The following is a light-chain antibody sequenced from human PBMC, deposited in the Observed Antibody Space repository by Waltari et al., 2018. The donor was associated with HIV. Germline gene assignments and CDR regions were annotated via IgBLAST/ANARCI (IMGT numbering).Light chain of an antibody. V-gene: IGKV2-40*01. CDR2: SHS. CDR1: QSLLDSDDGITY. J-gene: IGKJ5*01. CDR3: MQRIAFPVT. Sequence: IVMTQTPHSLSVTPGEPASISCRSSQSLLDSDDGITYLDWFLQRPGQSPQLLIYSHSYRASGVPDRFSGGGSGTNFTLKINKMEAGDFGVYFCMQRIAFPVTFGQGTRLEIK.